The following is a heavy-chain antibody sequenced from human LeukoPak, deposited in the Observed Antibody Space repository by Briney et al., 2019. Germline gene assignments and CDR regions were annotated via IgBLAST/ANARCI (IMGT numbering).Heavy chain of an antibody. CDR2: INHSGST. Sequence: PGGSLRLSCAASGFTFSSYSMNWVRQPPGKGLEWIGEINHSGSTNYNPSLKSRVTISGDTSKNQFSLKLSSVTAADTAVYYCARYREVGATVDYWGQGTLVTVSS. J-gene: IGHJ4*02. V-gene: IGHV4-34*01. CDR1: GFTFSSYS. CDR3: ARYREVGATVDY. D-gene: IGHD1-26*01.